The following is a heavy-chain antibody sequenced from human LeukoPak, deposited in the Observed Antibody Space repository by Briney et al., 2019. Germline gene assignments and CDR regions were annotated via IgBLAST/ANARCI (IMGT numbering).Heavy chain of an antibody. J-gene: IGHJ3*02. CDR1: GDSVSSNSAA. D-gene: IGHD2-2*03. Sequence: SQTLSLTCAISGDSVSSNSAAWNWIRQSPSRGLEWLGRTYYRSKWYNDYAVSVKSRITINPDTSKNQFSLQLNSVTPEDTAVYYCARDHGYCSSTSCYREAFDIWGQGTMVTVSS. CDR3: ARDHGYCSSTSCYREAFDI. CDR2: TYYRSKWYN. V-gene: IGHV6-1*01.